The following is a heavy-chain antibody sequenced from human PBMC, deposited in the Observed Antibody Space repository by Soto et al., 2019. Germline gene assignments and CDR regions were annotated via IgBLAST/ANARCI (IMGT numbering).Heavy chain of an antibody. J-gene: IGHJ5*02. Sequence: QVQLVQSGAEVTKHGASVQVSCKASGFIFSHHSLHWVSQAPGQRLEWMGWIDSDTVYTKYSQKFQGIVTITWDTSAKTAYMELSRLRSADTAVYGCVRGKEAGVWFDPWGQGTLVTASS. CDR3: VRGKEAGVWFDP. D-gene: IGHD1-26*01. CDR2: IDSDTVYT. V-gene: IGHV1-3*04. CDR1: GFIFSHHS.